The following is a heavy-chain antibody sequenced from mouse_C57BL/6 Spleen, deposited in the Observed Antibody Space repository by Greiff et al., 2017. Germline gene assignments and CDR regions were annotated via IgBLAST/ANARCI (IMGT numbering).Heavy chain of an antibody. CDR2: INPNNGGT. CDR3: ARGITTVVEGYFDY. D-gene: IGHD1-1*01. V-gene: IGHV1-26*01. J-gene: IGHJ2*01. CDR1: GYTFTDYY. Sequence: EVQLQQSGPELVKPGASVKISCKASGYTFTDYYMNWVKQSHGKSLEWIGDINPNNGGTSYNQKFKGKATLTVDKSSSTAYMVLRSLTSEDSAVYYCARGITTVVEGYFDYWGQGTTLTVSS.